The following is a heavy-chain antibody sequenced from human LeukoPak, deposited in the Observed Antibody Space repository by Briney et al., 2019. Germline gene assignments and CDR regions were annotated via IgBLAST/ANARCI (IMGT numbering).Heavy chain of an antibody. Sequence: VASVKVSCKASGGTFSSYAISWVRQAPGQGHEWMGGIIPMFGTANYAQKFKGRVTITTDESTSTAYLELSSLRSEDTAVYYCARDRYSGSYHYYYYYYMDVWGKGTTVTVSS. D-gene: IGHD1-26*01. CDR1: GGTFSSYA. J-gene: IGHJ6*03. V-gene: IGHV1-69*05. CDR3: ARDRYSGSYHYYYYYYMDV. CDR2: IIPMFGTA.